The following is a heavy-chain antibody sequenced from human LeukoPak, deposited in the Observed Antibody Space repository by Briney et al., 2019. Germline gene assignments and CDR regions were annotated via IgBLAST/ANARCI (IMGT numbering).Heavy chain of an antibody. D-gene: IGHD3-10*01. CDR3: ARTRRHYYGSGSDLTPWPAEMDV. Sequence: SETLSLTCTVSGGSVSSYYWTWIRQPPGKGLEWIGYIYYSGGTSYNPSLNSRAAVSVDTSKNHFSLSLISVTAADTAVYYCARTRRHYYGSGSDLTPWPAEMDVWGQGTLVTVSS. CDR1: GGSVSSYY. CDR2: IYYSGGT. J-gene: IGHJ4*02. V-gene: IGHV4-59*02.